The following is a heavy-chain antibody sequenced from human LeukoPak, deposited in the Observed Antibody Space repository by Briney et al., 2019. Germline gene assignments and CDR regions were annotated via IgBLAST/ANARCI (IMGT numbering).Heavy chain of an antibody. CDR3: ARDGLLWFGDDDAFDI. Sequence: SETLSLTCTVSGGSISSYYWSWIRQPAGKGLEWIGRIYTSGSTNYNPSLKSRVTMSVGTSKNQFSLKLSSVTAADTAVYYCARDGLLWFGDDDAFDIWGQGTMVTVSS. CDR2: IYTSGST. V-gene: IGHV4-4*07. J-gene: IGHJ3*02. D-gene: IGHD3-10*01. CDR1: GGSISSYY.